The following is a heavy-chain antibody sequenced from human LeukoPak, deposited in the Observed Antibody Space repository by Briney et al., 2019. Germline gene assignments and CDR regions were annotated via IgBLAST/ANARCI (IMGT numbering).Heavy chain of an antibody. V-gene: IGHV3-9*01. CDR3: VKRGGSDWYFDI. J-gene: IGHJ2*01. CDR1: GFTFSSYW. CDR2: ISWNSGSI. Sequence: QPGGSLRLSCAASGFTFSSYWMSWVRQAPGKGLEWVSGISWNSGSIGYADSVKGRFTISRDNAQNSLYLQMNSLRPDDTALYYCVKRGGSDWYFDIWGRGTLVTVSS.